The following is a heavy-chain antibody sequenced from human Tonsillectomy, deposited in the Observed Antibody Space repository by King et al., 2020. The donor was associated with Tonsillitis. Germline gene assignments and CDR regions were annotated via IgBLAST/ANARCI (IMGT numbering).Heavy chain of an antibody. CDR3: ARDLYGSDDAFDI. CDR1: GYSFPIYW. D-gene: IGHD3-10*01. J-gene: IGHJ3*02. V-gene: IGHV5-51*01. Sequence: ELQLVQSGAEVKKPGESLKISCKGSGYSFPIYWIGWVRQMPGKGLEWMGIIYPGDSDTRYSPSFQGQVTISADKSISTAYLQWSSLRASDTAMYYCARDLYGSDDAFDIWGQGTMVTVSS. CDR2: IYPGDSDT.